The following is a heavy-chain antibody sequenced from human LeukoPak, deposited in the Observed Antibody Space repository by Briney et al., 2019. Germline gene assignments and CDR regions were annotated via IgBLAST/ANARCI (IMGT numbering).Heavy chain of an antibody. V-gene: IGHV4-39*01. CDR1: DASISSSSYY. J-gene: IGHJ1*01. Sequence: PSETLSLTCTVSDASISSSSYYWGLIRQPPGKGLQWIGTISYSGSTYYNPSLKSRVTISVDTSKNQFFLKLSSVTAADTAVYYCARGRYYCSGGSCTALQHWGQGTLVTVSS. CDR2: ISYSGST. D-gene: IGHD2-15*01. CDR3: ARGRYYCSGGSCTALQH.